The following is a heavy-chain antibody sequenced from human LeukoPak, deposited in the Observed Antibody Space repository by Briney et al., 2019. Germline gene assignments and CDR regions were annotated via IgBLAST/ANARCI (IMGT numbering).Heavy chain of an antibody. D-gene: IGHD5-24*01. J-gene: IGHJ3*02. Sequence: SETLSLTCTVSGGSISSYYWSWIRQPPGKGLEWIGYIYYSGSTNYNPSLKSRVTISVDTSKNQFSLKLSSVTAADTAVYYCARHGVEMATINAFDIWGQGTMVTVFS. V-gene: IGHV4-59*08. CDR1: GGSISSYY. CDR3: ARHGVEMATINAFDI. CDR2: IYYSGST.